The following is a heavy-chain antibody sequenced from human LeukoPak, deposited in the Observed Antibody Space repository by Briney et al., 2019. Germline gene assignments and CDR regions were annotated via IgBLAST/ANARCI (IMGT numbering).Heavy chain of an antibody. Sequence: AGGSLRLSCAASGITISSNYMSWMRQAPGKGLEWVSVIYSGGSTYYADSVKGRFTISRDNSKNTLYLQMNSLRAEDTAVYYCARDASSSWSFDYWGQGTLVTVSS. CDR1: GITISSNY. CDR3: ARDASSSWSFDY. CDR2: IYSGGST. J-gene: IGHJ4*02. D-gene: IGHD6-13*01. V-gene: IGHV3-53*01.